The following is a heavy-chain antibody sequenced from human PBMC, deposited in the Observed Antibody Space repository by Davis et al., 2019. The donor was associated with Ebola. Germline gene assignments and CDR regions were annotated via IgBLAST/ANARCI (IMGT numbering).Heavy chain of an antibody. CDR3: ARESGY. CDR2: IYSGGST. D-gene: IGHD3-10*01. J-gene: IGHJ4*02. CDR1: GFTFSDYY. V-gene: IGHV3-53*01. Sequence: GESLKISCAASGFTFSDYYMSWIRQAPGKGLEWVSVIYSGGSTYYADSVKGRFTISRDNSKNTLYLQMNSLRAEDTAVYYCARESGYWGQGTLVTVSS.